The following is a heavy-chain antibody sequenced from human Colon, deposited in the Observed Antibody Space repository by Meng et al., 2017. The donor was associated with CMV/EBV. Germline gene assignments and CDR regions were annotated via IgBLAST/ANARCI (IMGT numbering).Heavy chain of an antibody. CDR2: ISSGGQTI. CDR3: ARDPSLITISGVVTYGMDV. D-gene: IGHD3-3*01. V-gene: IGHV3-48*03. J-gene: IGHJ6*04. CDR1: GFNFRSFE. Sequence: GESLKISCSASGFNFRSFEMNWVRQAPGKGLEWVSYISSGGQTIHYADSVKGRFTISRDNTNNLLYLEMTSLRADDTAVYYCARDPSLITISGVVTYGMDVWGAGTTVTVSS.